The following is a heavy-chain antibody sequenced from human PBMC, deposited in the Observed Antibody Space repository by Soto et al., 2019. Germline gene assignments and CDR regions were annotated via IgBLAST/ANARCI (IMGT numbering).Heavy chain of an antibody. CDR1: GYTFTSYA. D-gene: IGHD6-19*01. CDR3: AHRRGSGWYTRIMYGMDV. Sequence: ASVKVSCKASGYTFTSYAMLWVRQAPGQRLEWMGWINAGNGNTKYSQKFQGRVTITRDTSKNQVVLTMTNMDPVDTATYYCAHRRGSGWYTRIMYGMDVWGQGTTVTVSS. CDR2: INAGNGNT. V-gene: IGHV1-3*01. J-gene: IGHJ6*02.